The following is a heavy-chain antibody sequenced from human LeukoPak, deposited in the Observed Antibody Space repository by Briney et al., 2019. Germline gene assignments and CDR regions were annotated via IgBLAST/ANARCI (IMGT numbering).Heavy chain of an antibody. Sequence: GGSLRLSCAASGFTFSSYAMSWVRQAPGKGLEWVSAISGSSGSTYYADSVKGRFTISRDNSKNTLYLQMNSLRAEDTAVYYCAKEVRPLSGSYLGAPNFDYWGQGTLVTVSS. CDR1: GFTFSSYA. J-gene: IGHJ4*02. V-gene: IGHV3-23*01. CDR2: ISGSSGST. D-gene: IGHD1-26*01. CDR3: AKEVRPLSGSYLGAPNFDY.